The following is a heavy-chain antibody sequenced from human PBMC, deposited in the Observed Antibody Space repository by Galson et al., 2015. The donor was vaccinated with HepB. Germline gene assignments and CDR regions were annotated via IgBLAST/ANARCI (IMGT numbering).Heavy chain of an antibody. Sequence: SVKVSCKASGYTFTSYAMNWVRQAPGQGLEWMGWINTDTGNTTYAQGFTGRFVFSLDTSVSTAYLQISSLKPEDTAVYYCARDPRGSAWGGIDSWGQGTLVTVSS. D-gene: IGHD6-19*01. J-gene: IGHJ4*02. CDR1: GYTFTSYA. V-gene: IGHV7-4-1*02. CDR3: ARDPRGSAWGGIDS. CDR2: INTDTGNT.